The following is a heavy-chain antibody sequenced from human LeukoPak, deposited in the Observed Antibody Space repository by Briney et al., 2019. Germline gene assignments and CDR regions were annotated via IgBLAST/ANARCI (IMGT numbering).Heavy chain of an antibody. V-gene: IGHV1-46*01. CDR3: ARSEGGVHSYYDSSGYYSRPDI. CDR1: GYTFTSYY. Sequence: VASVKVSCRASGYTFTSYYMHWVRQAPGQGLEWMGIINPSGGSTSYAQKFQGRVTMTRDTSTSTVYMELSSLRSEDTAVYYCARSEGGVHSYYDSSGYYSRPDIWGQGTMVTVSS. CDR2: INPSGGST. J-gene: IGHJ3*02. D-gene: IGHD3-22*01.